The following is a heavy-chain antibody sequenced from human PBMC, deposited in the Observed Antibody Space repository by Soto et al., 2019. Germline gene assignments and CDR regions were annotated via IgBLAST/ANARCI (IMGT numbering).Heavy chain of an antibody. CDR3: AHRPFHYGDRRGVWFQH. Sequence: QITLKESCPTLLIPTQTLTLTCTFSGFSLNTSGLGVGWLRQPPVKSLEWLALIFWDDAKRYSPSLRSRLTITKDTSKNQVVLTMTNMDPVDKATYSCAHRPFHYGDRRGVWFQHWGQGTLVTVSS. J-gene: IGHJ1*01. CDR1: GFSLNTSGLG. V-gene: IGHV2-5*02. D-gene: IGHD4-17*01. CDR2: IFWDDAK.